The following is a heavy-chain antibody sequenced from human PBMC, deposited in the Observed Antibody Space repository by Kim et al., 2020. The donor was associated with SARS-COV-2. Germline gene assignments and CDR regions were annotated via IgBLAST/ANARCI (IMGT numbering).Heavy chain of an antibody. J-gene: IGHJ4*02. Sequence: ASVKVSCKASGYTFNTYALHWVRQAPGQRLDWMGWINGGNGYTEYSQKFQGRVTFTKDTPAKTAYMELSSLRSEDTAVYYCARDHRNSSGYCSFDYWGQGTLVTVSS. CDR3: ARDHRNSSGYCSFDY. D-gene: IGHD3-22*01. V-gene: IGHV1-3*01. CDR2: INGGNGYT. CDR1: GYTFNTYA.